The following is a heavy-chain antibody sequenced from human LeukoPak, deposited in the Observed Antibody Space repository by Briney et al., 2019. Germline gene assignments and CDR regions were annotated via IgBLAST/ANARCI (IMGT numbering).Heavy chain of an antibody. CDR3: AFWSNYYSGSGEYN. CDR1: GGSIRGTSYY. Sequence: SETLSLTCTVSGGSIRGTSYYLGWIRQPPGKGLEWIGGLYYSGTAYYNPSLKSRVTVSLDTSGNQFSLKLSSVTAADTAVYYCAFWSNYYSGSGEYNWGQGTLVTVSS. D-gene: IGHD3-3*01. V-gene: IGHV4-39*07. CDR2: LYYSGTA. J-gene: IGHJ4*02.